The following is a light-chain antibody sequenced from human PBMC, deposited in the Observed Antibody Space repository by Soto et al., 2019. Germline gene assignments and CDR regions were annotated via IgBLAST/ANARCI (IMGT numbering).Light chain of an antibody. Sequence: EIVLTQSPGTLSLSPGERATLSCRASQSVRSSYLAWYQHKPGQAPRLLIYGASRRATGIPDRFSGSGSGTDVTPTISRREAEDMAVYYGQQYGRSTTTFGQGTKLEIK. CDR1: QSVRSSY. V-gene: IGKV3-20*01. CDR3: QQYGRSTTT. CDR2: GAS. J-gene: IGKJ2*01.